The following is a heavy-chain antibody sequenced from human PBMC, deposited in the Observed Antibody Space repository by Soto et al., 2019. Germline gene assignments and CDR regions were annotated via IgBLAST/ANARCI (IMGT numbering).Heavy chain of an antibody. Sequence: PGGSLRLSCAASGFTFSKYWMTWVRQAPGKRPQWVANIKQDGSDKYYVESVKGRFTISRDNAKNSVYLQMDSLRAEDTAIYYCASNPYSGYYDHWGQGIMVTV. CDR1: GFTFSKYW. D-gene: IGHD4-4*01. V-gene: IGHV3-7*03. J-gene: IGHJ4*02. CDR2: IKQDGSDK. CDR3: ASNPYSGYYDH.